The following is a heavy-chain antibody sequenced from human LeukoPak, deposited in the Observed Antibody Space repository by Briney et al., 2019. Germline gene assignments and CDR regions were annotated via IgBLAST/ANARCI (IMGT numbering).Heavy chain of an antibody. J-gene: IGHJ4*02. CDR2: FHPEDGEA. Sequence: ASVKVSCKVSGYTLTKLSMHWVRQAPGKGLEWMAGFHPEDGEAIYAQRLQGRVTLTEDTSSDTAYMELSSLRSEDTAVYYCSTGSFHFDQWGQGTLVTVSS. D-gene: IGHD3-3*02. CDR1: GYTLTKLS. CDR3: STGSFHFDQ. V-gene: IGHV1-24*01.